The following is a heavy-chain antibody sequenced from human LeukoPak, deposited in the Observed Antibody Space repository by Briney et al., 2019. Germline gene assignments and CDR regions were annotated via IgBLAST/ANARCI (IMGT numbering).Heavy chain of an antibody. J-gene: IGHJ4*02. CDR2: INHSGST. V-gene: IGHV4-34*01. CDR3: ARARGVGATTDY. Sequence: PSETLSLTCAVYGGSFSGYYWSWIRQPPGKGLEWIGEINHSGSTNYNPSLKSRVTISVDTSKNQFSLKLSSVTAADTAVYYCARARGVGATTDYWGQGTLVTVSS. CDR1: GGSFSGYY. D-gene: IGHD1-26*01.